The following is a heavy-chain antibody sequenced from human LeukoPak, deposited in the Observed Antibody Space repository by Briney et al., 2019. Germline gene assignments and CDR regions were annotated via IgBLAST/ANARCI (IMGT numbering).Heavy chain of an antibody. CDR2: IYNSWTT. V-gene: IGHV4-61*02. CDR3: ARVPRGSTVGTLPYFYYYMDV. D-gene: IGHD1-26*01. Sequence: PSQTLSLTCTVSGDSVSSGSNYWSWIRQPAGKGLEWIGRIYNSWTTNYNPSLKSRVTISVVTSKNQFSLKLSSVTAADTAVYYCARVPRGSTVGTLPYFYYYMDVWGKGTTVIVSS. CDR1: GDSVSSGSNY. J-gene: IGHJ6*03.